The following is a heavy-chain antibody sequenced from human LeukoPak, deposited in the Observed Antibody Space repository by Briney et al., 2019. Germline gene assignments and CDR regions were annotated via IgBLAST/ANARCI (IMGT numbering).Heavy chain of an antibody. Sequence: QAGGSLRLSCAASGFVFGTYAMHWVRQAPGKGLECVSMISYDGSDEYYADSVKGRFAISRDNSKSTLYLQMNSLRPEGTAVYYCAKIRVRGVHYFDYWGQGTQVTVPS. CDR3: AKIRVRGVHYFDY. CDR1: GFVFGTYA. J-gene: IGHJ4*02. V-gene: IGHV3-30*18. CDR2: ISYDGSDE. D-gene: IGHD3-10*01.